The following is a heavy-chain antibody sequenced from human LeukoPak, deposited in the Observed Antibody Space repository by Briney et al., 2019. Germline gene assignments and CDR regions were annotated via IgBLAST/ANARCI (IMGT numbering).Heavy chain of an antibody. CDR2: FDPEDGET. CDR1: GYTFTGYY. Sequence: GASVKVSCKASGYTFTGYYMHWVRQAPGKGLEWMGGFDPEDGETIYAQKFQGRVTMTEDTSTDTAYMELSSLRSEDTAVYYCATAGILTGYSDAFDIWGQGTMVTVSS. J-gene: IGHJ3*02. V-gene: IGHV1-24*01. CDR3: ATAGILTGYSDAFDI. D-gene: IGHD3-9*01.